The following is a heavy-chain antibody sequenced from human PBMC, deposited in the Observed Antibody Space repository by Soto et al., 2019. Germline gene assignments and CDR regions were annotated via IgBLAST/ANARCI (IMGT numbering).Heavy chain of an antibody. CDR1: GFTFSSYA. CDR3: ARAREMNY. CDR2: ISYDGSNK. Sequence: SLRLSCAASGFTFSSYAMHWVRQAPGKGLEWVAVISYDGSNKYYADSVKGRFTISRDNSKNTLYLQMNSLRAEDTAVYYCARAREMNYWGQGTLVTVSP. J-gene: IGHJ4*02. V-gene: IGHV3-30-3*01.